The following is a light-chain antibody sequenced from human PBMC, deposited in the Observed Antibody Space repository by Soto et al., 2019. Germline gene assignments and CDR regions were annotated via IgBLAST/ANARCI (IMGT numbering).Light chain of an antibody. CDR3: QHFDSFPPLFT. Sequence: IQLTQSPSSLSASVGDRVTITCRASQDISNYLAWYQQKPGKAPQLLIYTSSPLQGGVPSKFFGSGSGTDFTLTISALQPEDFATYYCQHFDSFPPLFTFGPGTKVYIK. CDR2: TSS. J-gene: IGKJ3*01. CDR1: QDISNY. V-gene: IGKV1-9*01.